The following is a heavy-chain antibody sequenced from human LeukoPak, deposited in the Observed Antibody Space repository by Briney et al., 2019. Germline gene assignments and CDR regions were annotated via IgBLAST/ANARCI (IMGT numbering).Heavy chain of an antibody. CDR3: ARDLAGSGNNWFDP. D-gene: IGHD3-10*01. V-gene: IGHV3-66*01. CDR1: GFTVSSNY. Sequence: GGSLRLSCAASGFTVSSNYMSWVRQAPGKGLEWVSVIYSGGSTYYADSVKGRFTISRDNSKNTLYLQMNSLRAEDTAVYYCARDLAGSGNNWFDPWGQGTLVTVSS. J-gene: IGHJ5*02. CDR2: IYSGGST.